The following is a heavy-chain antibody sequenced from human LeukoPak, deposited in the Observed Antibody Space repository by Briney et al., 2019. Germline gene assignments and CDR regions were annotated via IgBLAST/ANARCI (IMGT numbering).Heavy chain of an antibody. CDR2: ISAYNGNT. V-gene: IGHV1-18*01. Sequence: ASVKVSCKASGYTFTSYGISWVRQAPGQGLEWVGWISAYNGNTNYAQTLQGRVTMTTDTSTSTAYMELRSPRSDDTAVYYCAGSSGSRGYYYYYTDVWGKGTTVTVSS. CDR1: GYTFTSYG. CDR3: AGSSGSRGYYYYYTDV. D-gene: IGHD6-19*01. J-gene: IGHJ6*03.